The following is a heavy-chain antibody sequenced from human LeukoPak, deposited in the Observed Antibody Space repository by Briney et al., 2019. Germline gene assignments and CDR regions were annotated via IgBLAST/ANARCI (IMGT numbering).Heavy chain of an antibody. J-gene: IGHJ4*02. V-gene: IGHV3-21*04. Sequence: MTGGSLRLSCAASGFTFSNNAMSWVRQAPGKGLEWVSSISSSSSYIYYADSVKGRFTISRDNAKNSLHLQMNSLRPEDTALYYCVKDRGLRNQWLQVTYDSWGQGTLVTVSS. CDR2: ISSSSSYI. D-gene: IGHD5-24*01. CDR1: GFTFSNNA. CDR3: VKDRGLRNQWLQVTYDS.